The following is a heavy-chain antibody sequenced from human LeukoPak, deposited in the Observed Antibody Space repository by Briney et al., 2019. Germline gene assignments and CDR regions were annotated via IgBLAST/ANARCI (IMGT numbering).Heavy chain of an antibody. CDR1: GGSISSSSYY. V-gene: IGHV4-39*01. D-gene: IGHD3-3*01. CDR2: IYYSGSS. Sequence: SETLSLTCTVSGGSISSSSYYWGWIRQPPGKGLEWIGSIYYSGSSYYNPSLKSRVTISVDTSKNQFSLKLSSVTAADTAVYYCARHTEWSPNWFDPWGQGTLVTVSS. J-gene: IGHJ5*02. CDR3: ARHTEWSPNWFDP.